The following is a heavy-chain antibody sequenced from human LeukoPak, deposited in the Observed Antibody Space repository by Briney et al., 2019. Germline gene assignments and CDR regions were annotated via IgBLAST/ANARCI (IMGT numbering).Heavy chain of an antibody. CDR2: ISYTGST. J-gene: IGHJ6*03. CDR3: ARSSGGWYVSYYYYYMDV. CDR1: GGSISSYY. Sequence: SSETLSLTCTVSGGSISSYYWSGIRQPPGKGLEWIGYISYTGSTNCNPSLKSRVTISVDTSKNQFFLKLSSVTAADTAVYYCARSSGGWYVSYYYYYMDVWGKGTTVTISS. D-gene: IGHD6-19*01. V-gene: IGHV4-59*01.